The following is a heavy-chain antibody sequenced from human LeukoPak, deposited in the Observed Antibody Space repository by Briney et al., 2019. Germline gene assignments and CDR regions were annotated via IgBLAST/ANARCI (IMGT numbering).Heavy chain of an antibody. D-gene: IGHD6-13*01. CDR2: ISYNGSNK. CDR3: AKDVAGGITHWYFDL. Sequence: GGSLRLSCAASGFTFSSYGMHWVRQAPGKGLEWVALISYNGSNKYYADSVKGRFTISRDNSKNTLYLQMNSLRAEDTAVYYCAKDVAGGITHWYFDLWGRGTLVTVSS. J-gene: IGHJ2*01. CDR1: GFTFSSYG. V-gene: IGHV3-30*18.